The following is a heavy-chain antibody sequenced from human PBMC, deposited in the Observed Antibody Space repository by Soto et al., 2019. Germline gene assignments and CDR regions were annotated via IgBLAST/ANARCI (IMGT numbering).Heavy chain of an antibody. CDR3: ARGEGAYRSGWYLLDYFQH. Sequence: QVQLQQWGAGLLKPSETLSLTCAVYGGSFSGYYWSWIRQPPGKGLEWIGEINHSGSTNYNPSLKSRVTISLDTSKNQFSLKLSSVTAADTAVYYCARGEGAYRSGWYLLDYFQHWGQSTLVTVSS. CDR2: INHSGST. J-gene: IGHJ1*01. D-gene: IGHD6-19*01. CDR1: GGSFSGYY. V-gene: IGHV4-34*01.